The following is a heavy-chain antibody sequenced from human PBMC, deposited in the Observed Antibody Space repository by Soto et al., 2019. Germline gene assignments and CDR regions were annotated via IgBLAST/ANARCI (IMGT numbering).Heavy chain of an antibody. CDR2: ISAYNGNT. J-gene: IGHJ6*03. CDR3: ARGYYDFWSGPRYYYYMDV. D-gene: IGHD3-3*01. CDR1: GYTFTSYG. V-gene: IGHV1-18*01. Sequence: VSCKASGYTFTSYGISWVRQAPGQGLEWMGWISAYNGNTNYAQKLQGRVTMTTDTSTSTAYMELRSLRSDDTAVYYCARGYYDFWSGPRYYYYMDVWGKGTTVTVSS.